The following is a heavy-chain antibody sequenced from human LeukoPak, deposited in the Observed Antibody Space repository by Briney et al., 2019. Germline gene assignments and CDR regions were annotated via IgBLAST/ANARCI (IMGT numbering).Heavy chain of an antibody. CDR3: ARESIVGARGYYYYMDV. J-gene: IGHJ6*03. V-gene: IGHV1-2*02. CDR1: GYTFTGYY. D-gene: IGHD1-26*01. CDR2: INPNSGGT. Sequence: ASVKVSCKASGYTFTGYYMHWVRQAPGQGLERMGWINPNSGGTNYAQKFQGRVTMTRDTSISTAYMELSRLRSDDTAVYYCARESIVGARGYYYYMDVWGKGTTVTVSS.